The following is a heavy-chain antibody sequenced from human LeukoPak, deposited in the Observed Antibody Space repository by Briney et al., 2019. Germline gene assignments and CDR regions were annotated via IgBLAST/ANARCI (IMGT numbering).Heavy chain of an antibody. CDR2: ISSSSSTI. CDR1: GFTFSSYS. CDR3: ARDGRQVAATRGRSYYYGMDV. V-gene: IGHV3-48*02. Sequence: GGSLRLSCAASGFTFSSYSMNWVRQAPGKGLEWGSYISSSSSTIYYADSVKGRFTISRDNAKNSLYLQMNSLRDEDTAVYYCARDGRQVAATRGRSYYYGMDVWGQGTTVTVSS. D-gene: IGHD2-15*01. J-gene: IGHJ6*02.